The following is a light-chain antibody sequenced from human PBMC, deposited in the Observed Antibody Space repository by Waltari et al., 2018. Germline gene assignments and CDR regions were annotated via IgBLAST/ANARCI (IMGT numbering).Light chain of an antibody. CDR2: APS. CDR3: QQSYSMFALT. CDR1: QSIATY. V-gene: IGKV1-39*01. Sequence: DIQLTQSPSSLSAFVGARVTITCRASQSIATYLSCYHQKPGKAPKFRIYAPSGLQSGVPSRFSGSGSGTDFTLTISSLQPEDFATYYCQQSYSMFALTFGGGTKVEIK. J-gene: IGKJ4*01.